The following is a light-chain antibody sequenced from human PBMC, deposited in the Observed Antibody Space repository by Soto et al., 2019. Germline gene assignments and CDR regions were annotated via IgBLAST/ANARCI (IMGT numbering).Light chain of an antibody. Sequence: QSVLTQPASVSGSPGQSITISCTGSSSDVGGYNYVSWYQQHPGKAPKVMIYEVNNRPSGVSNRFSGSKSGNTASLTISGLQAEDEADYYCSSYRSSNTWVFGGGTKLTVL. CDR3: SSYRSSNTWV. CDR1: SSDVGGYNY. CDR2: EVN. V-gene: IGLV2-14*01. J-gene: IGLJ3*02.